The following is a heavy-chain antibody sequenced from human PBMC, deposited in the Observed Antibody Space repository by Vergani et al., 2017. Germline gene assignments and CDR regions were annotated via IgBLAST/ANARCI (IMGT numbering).Heavy chain of an antibody. CDR3: AKDSPRTYYDFWSGYLNDAFDI. CDR2: IWYDGSNK. D-gene: IGHD3-3*01. V-gene: IGHV3-33*06. CDR1: GFTFSSYG. J-gene: IGHJ3*02. Sequence: QVQLVESGGGVVQPGRSLRLSCAASGFTFSSYGMHWVRQAPGKGLEWVAVIWYDGSNKYYADSVKGRFTISRDNSKNTLYLQMNSLRAEDTAVYYCAKDSPRTYYDFWSGYLNDAFDIWGQGTMVTVSS.